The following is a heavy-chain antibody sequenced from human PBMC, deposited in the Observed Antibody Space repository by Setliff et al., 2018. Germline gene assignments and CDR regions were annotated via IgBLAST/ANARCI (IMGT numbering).Heavy chain of an antibody. V-gene: IGHV3-23*01. Sequence: PGGSLRLSCVGSGFTFKDYTMVWVRQVPGKGLEWVAGVIQGGSGVYADSVKGRFIISRDNPKNSCFLQMNNLRVEDTATYYCAKDRVNDGVWDFDSWGQGMLVTVSS. CDR1: GFTFKDYT. D-gene: IGHD4-17*01. J-gene: IGHJ4*02. CDR2: VIQGGSG. CDR3: AKDRVNDGVWDFDS.